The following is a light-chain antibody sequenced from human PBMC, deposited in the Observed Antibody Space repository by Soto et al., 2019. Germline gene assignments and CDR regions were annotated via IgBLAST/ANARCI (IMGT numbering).Light chain of an antibody. CDR2: GAS. Sequence: EIVMTQSPGTLPLSPGERATLSCRASQSLSGNYLAWYQHKPGQAPTLLIYGASSRANGIPDRFSGSGSGTDFPLIISRLEPEDFAVYYCQQYVRIPRTFVQGTKLEIK. J-gene: IGKJ2*01. V-gene: IGKV3-20*01. CDR3: QQYVRIPRT. CDR1: QSLSGNY.